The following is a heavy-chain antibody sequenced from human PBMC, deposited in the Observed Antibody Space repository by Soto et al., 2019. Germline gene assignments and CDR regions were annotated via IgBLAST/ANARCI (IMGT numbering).Heavy chain of an antibody. Sequence: ASLKVSCKASGYTFTSYAMHWVRQAPGQRLEWMGWINAGNGNTKYSQKFQGRVTITRDTSASTAYMELSSLRSEDTAVYYCARGLVPYYFDYWGQGTLVTVSS. CDR2: INAGNGNT. D-gene: IGHD6-19*01. CDR3: ARGLVPYYFDY. V-gene: IGHV1-3*01. J-gene: IGHJ4*02. CDR1: GYTFTSYA.